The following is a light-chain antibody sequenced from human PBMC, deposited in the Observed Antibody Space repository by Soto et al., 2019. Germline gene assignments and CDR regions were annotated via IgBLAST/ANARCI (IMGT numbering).Light chain of an antibody. V-gene: IGKV3-20*01. CDR2: GAS. CDR1: QSVSSY. Sequence: VKTQSPSTLSSRPGEKTTLSCRASQSVSSYLAWYQQKPGQAPRLLIYGASSRATGIPDRFSGSGSGTDFTLTISRLEPEDFAVYYCQQYGSSPGTFAGGTQVDI. CDR3: QQYGSSPGT. J-gene: IGKJ4*01.